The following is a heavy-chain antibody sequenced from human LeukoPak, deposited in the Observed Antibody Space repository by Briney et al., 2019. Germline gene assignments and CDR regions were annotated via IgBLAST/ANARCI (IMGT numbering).Heavy chain of an antibody. CDR3: AKDLGYCSGGSCGGY. D-gene: IGHD2-15*01. Sequence: GGSLRLSCAASGFTLSSYAMSWVRQAPGKGLEWVSAISGSGGSTYYADSVKGRFTISRDNSKNTLYLQMNSLRAEDTAVYYCAKDLGYCSGGSCGGYWGQGTLVTVSS. CDR1: GFTLSSYA. V-gene: IGHV3-23*01. CDR2: ISGSGGST. J-gene: IGHJ4*02.